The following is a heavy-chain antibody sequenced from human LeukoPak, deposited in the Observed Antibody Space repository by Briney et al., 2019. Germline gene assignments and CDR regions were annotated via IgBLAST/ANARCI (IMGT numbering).Heavy chain of an antibody. D-gene: IGHD6-13*01. V-gene: IGHV4-59*08. CDR2: IHYSGRT. CDR3: AKHEGTAGPFDS. CDR1: GDSIRSYH. Sequence: SETLSLTCTVSGDSIRSYHWSWIRQPPGKGLEWIGHIHYSGRTNYNPSLRSRVTISVDTSKNQFSLKLTSVTAADTAAYYCAKHEGTAGPFDSWGQGTLVTVSS. J-gene: IGHJ4*02.